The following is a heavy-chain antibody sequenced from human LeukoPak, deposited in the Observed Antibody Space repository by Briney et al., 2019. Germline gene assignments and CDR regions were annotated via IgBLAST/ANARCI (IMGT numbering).Heavy chain of an antibody. CDR3: AKEHLGYCSSTSCLPGDYGMDV. V-gene: IGHV3-23*01. D-gene: IGHD2-2*01. CDR2: ISGSGGST. CDR1: GFTVSSNY. J-gene: IGHJ6*02. Sequence: GGSLRLSCAASGFTVSSNYMSWVRQAPGKGLEWVSAISGSGGSTYYADSVKGRFTISRDNSKNTLYLQMNSLRAEDTAVYYCAKEHLGYCSSTSCLPGDYGMDVWGQGTTVTVSS.